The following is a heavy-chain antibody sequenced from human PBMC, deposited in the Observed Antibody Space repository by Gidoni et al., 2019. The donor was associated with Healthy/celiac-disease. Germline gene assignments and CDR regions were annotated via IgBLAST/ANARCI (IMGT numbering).Heavy chain of an antibody. V-gene: IGHV1-24*01. CDR2: FDPEDGET. CDR3: ATVGEYCSSTSCYAFDI. CDR1: GYTLTELS. J-gene: IGHJ3*02. D-gene: IGHD2-2*01. Sequence: QVQLVQSGAEVKKPGASVTVSCKVSGYTLTELSMHWVRQAPGKGLEWMGGFDPEDGETIYAQKFQGRVTMTEDTFTDTAYMELSSLRSEDTAVYYCATVGEYCSSTSCYAFDIWGQGTMVTVSS.